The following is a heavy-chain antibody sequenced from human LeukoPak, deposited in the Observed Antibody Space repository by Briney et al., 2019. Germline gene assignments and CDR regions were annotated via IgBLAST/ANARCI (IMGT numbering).Heavy chain of an antibody. J-gene: IGHJ4*02. V-gene: IGHV5-51*01. CDR1: GYSFTSNW. CDR3: ARPYCSGGSCYSPYYFDY. Sequence: GESLKISCKGSGYSFTSNWIGWVRQMPGKGLEWMGIIYPGDSDTRYSPSFQGQVTISADKSISTAYLQWSSLKASDTAMYYCARPYCSGGSCYSPYYFDYWGQGTLVTVSS. CDR2: IYPGDSDT. D-gene: IGHD2-15*01.